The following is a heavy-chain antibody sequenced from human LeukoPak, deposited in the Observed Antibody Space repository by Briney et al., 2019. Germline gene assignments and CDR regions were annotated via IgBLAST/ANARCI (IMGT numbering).Heavy chain of an antibody. CDR3: ARQVNWDYFDY. Sequence: PSETLSLTCTVSGDSITNYYWNWIRQPPGKGLEWIGYISYSGSTKYSPSLKSRVTISVDTSNNQFSLKLSSVTAADTAMYYCARQVNWDYFDYWGQGPLVTVSS. D-gene: IGHD7-27*01. J-gene: IGHJ4*02. CDR1: GDSITNYY. V-gene: IGHV4-59*08. CDR2: ISYSGST.